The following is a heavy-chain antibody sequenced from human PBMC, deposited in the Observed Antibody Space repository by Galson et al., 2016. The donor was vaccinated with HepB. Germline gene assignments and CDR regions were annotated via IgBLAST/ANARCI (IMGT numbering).Heavy chain of an antibody. CDR3: ARRSATVTAALDY. Sequence: TLSLTCAVSGGSINSDSYSWSWIRQPPGKGLEWIGYVFHTGSTSYNPSLKSRVTMSLDRSRNHVSLQLTSVTAADTAVYFCARRSATVTAALDYWGQGTLVTVSS. J-gene: IGHJ4*02. D-gene: IGHD4-17*01. CDR1: GGSINSDSYS. CDR2: VFHTGST. V-gene: IGHV4-30-2*01.